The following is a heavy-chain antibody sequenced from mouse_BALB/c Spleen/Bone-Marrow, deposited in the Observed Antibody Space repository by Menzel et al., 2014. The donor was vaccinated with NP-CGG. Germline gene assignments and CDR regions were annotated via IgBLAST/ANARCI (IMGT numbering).Heavy chain of an antibody. V-gene: IGHV1-14*01. CDR2: INPYNDGT. J-gene: IGHJ3*01. D-gene: IGHD2-14*01. CDR3: ARSYYMYDAFAY. Sequence: VQLKESGPELVKPGASVKMSCKASGYTFTSYVMHWVKQKPGQGLEWIGYINPYNDGTKYNEKFKGKATLTSDKSSSTAYMELSSLTSDDSAVYYCARSYYMYDAFAYWGQGTLVTVSA. CDR1: GYTFTSYV.